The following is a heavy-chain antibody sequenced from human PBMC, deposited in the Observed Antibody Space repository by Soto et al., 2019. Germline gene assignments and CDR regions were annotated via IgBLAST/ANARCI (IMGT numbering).Heavy chain of an antibody. CDR1: GFTFGTTD. D-gene: IGHD3-10*01. Sequence: PGGSLRLSCAASGFTFGTTDMSWVRQAPGKGLEWVSTIDGSGGITYYADSVKDRFTNSKDNPRNTVYLQMNSLRGDDTALYYCVKNSGWFNTWGQGALVTVSS. J-gene: IGHJ5*02. CDR2: IDGSGGIT. CDR3: VKNSGWFNT. V-gene: IGHV3-23*01.